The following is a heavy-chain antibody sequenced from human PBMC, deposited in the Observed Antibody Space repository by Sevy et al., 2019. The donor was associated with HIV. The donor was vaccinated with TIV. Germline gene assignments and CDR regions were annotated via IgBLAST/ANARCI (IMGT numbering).Heavy chain of an antibody. J-gene: IGHJ4*02. CDR2: ISGSGGST. Sequence: GGSLRLSCAASGFTFSSYAMSWVRQAPGKGLEWVSAISGSGGSTYYADSVKGRFTISRDNSKNTLYLQMNSLRAEDTAVYYCAKDLFSGIAEAGTCDYWGQGTLVTVSS. V-gene: IGHV3-23*01. CDR3: AKDLFSGIAEAGTCDY. CDR1: GFTFSSYA. D-gene: IGHD6-13*01.